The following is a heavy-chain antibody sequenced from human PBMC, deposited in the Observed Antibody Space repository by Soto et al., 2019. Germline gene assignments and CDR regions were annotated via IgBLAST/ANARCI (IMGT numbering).Heavy chain of an antibody. J-gene: IGHJ3*02. CDR3: ARRAFGSSRSFDI. V-gene: IGHV3-23*04. D-gene: IGHD6-6*01. Sequence: VQLVESGGGVVQPGRSLRLSCAASGFAFSSHPMSWVRQAPERGLEWVSGISDSGGLTYNADSVKGRFTISRDNSKNTLYLQMNSLRAEDTALYYCARRAFGSSRSFDIWGQGTMVTVSS. CDR2: ISDSGGLT. CDR1: GFAFSSHP.